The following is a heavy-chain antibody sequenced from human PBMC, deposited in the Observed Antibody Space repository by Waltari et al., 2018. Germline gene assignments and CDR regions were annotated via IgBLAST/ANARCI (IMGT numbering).Heavy chain of an antibody. D-gene: IGHD3-22*01. J-gene: IGHJ6*02. CDR3: ARGDSSGYFPHYHYYYTMDV. Sequence: QVHLQASGPGLVKPSAPLSLTSTVPGGSLRRPSWCWTRQPPGTGLEWIGYIYYSGSTSYNPSLMGRVTISVDTSKNQFSLKLSSVTAADTAVYYCARGDSSGYFPHYHYYYTMDVWGQGTTVTVSS. CDR1: GGSLRRPS. CDR2: IYYSGST. V-gene: IGHV4-59*11.